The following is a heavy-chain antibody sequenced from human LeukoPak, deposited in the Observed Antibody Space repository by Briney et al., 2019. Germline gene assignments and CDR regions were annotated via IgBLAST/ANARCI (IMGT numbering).Heavy chain of an antibody. Sequence: GGSLRLSCAASGFTLSSYAMSWVRQARGKGLEWVSAISGSPGSTYYADSVKGRFTISRDNSKNTLYLQMNSLRAEDTAVYYCAKGRYDILTGYYGDWGQGTLVTVSS. D-gene: IGHD3-9*01. CDR1: GFTLSSYA. CDR3: AKGRYDILTGYYGD. V-gene: IGHV3-23*01. J-gene: IGHJ4*02. CDR2: ISGSPGST.